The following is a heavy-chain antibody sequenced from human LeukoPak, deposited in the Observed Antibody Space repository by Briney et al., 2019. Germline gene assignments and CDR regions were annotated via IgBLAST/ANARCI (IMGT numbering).Heavy chain of an antibody. Sequence: GSLRLSCAASGFTFSSYAMSWVRQPPGKGLEWIGTIYYSGSTYHNPSLKSRVTISVDTSKSQFSLKLSSVTAADTAVYYCARDFWSDYSYFDYWGQGTLVTVSS. CDR1: GFTFSSYA. J-gene: IGHJ4*02. CDR2: IYYSGST. D-gene: IGHD3-3*01. V-gene: IGHV4-39*07. CDR3: ARDFWSDYSYFDY.